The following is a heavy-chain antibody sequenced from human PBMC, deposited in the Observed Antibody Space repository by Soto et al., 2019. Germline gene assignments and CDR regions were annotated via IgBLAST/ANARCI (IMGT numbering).Heavy chain of an antibody. J-gene: IGHJ6*02. Sequence: EVQLVESGGGLAQPGGSLRLSCVGSGFSFSSYSMYWVRQAPGKGLEWVSEISSRSTTMYYADSVKGRFTISRENAKNSLYLQMNSLRDEDTAVYYCARDGGSFYYYGMDVWGQGTTVTVSS. V-gene: IGHV3-48*02. D-gene: IGHD3-10*01. CDR3: ARDGGSFYYYGMDV. CDR1: GFSFSSYS. CDR2: ISSRSTTM.